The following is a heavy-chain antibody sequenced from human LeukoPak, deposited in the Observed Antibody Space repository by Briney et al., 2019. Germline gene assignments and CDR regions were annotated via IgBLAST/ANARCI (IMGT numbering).Heavy chain of an antibody. CDR3: ARLSSHYGDYKVDP. D-gene: IGHD4-17*01. J-gene: IGHJ5*02. Sequence: ASVKVSCKASGYTFTNYAMHWVRQAPGQRLEWMGWINAGNGNTKYSQEFQGRVTITRDTSASTAYMELNTLRSEDMAVYYCARLSSHYGDYKVDPWGQGTLVTVSS. CDR2: INAGNGNT. V-gene: IGHV1-3*03. CDR1: GYTFTNYA.